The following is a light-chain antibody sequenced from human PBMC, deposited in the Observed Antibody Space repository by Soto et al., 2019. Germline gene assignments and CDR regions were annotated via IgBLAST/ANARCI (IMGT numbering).Light chain of an antibody. CDR2: GNS. J-gene: IGLJ1*01. Sequence: PPSVSGAPGQRVTISCTGSSSNIGAGYDVHWYQQLPGTAPKLLIYGNSNRPSGVPDRSSGSKSGTSASLAITGLQAEDEADYYCQSYDSSLSGSDVFGTGTKVTVL. V-gene: IGLV1-40*01. CDR3: QSYDSSLSGSDV. CDR1: SSNIGAGYD.